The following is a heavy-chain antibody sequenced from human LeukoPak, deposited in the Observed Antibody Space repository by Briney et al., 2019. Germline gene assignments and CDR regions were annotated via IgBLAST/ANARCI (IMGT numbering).Heavy chain of an antibody. J-gene: IGHJ4*02. D-gene: IGHD3-10*01. CDR2: ISGSGGST. Sequence: GGTLRLSCAASGFTFSRNGMTWVRQAPGKGLEWLSAISGSGGSTYYADSVKGRLTISRDNTKNTLYVQINSLRAEDRAVYYCAKDRRAGSYVYWGQGTLVTVSS. V-gene: IGHV3-23*01. CDR1: GFTFSRNG. CDR3: AKDRRAGSYVY.